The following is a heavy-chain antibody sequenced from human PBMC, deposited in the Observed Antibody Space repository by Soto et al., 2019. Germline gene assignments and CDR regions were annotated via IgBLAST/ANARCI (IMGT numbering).Heavy chain of an antibody. V-gene: IGHV5-51*01. CDR3: ARHPKLYNGGHYFDY. Sequence: EVQLVQSGAEVKKPGESLRISCKGSGYSFGSYWIGWVRQMPGKGLEWMGIIFPGDSDTRYSPSFQGQVTISTDNSISTAYLQWSSLKASDTAMYYCARHPKLYNGGHYFDYWGQGTLVSVSS. D-gene: IGHD1-1*01. CDR2: IFPGDSDT. J-gene: IGHJ4*02. CDR1: GYSFGSYW.